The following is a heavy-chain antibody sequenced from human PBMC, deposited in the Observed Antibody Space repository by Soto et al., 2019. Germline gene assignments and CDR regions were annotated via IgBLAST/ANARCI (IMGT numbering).Heavy chain of an antibody. CDR2: ISGSGGST. CDR1: GFTFSSYA. D-gene: IGHD2-15*01. V-gene: IGHV3-23*01. Sequence: PGGSLRLSCAASGFTFSSYAMSWVRQAPGKGLEWVSAISGSGGSTYYADSVKGRFTISRDNSKNTLYLQMNSLRAEDTAVYYCAKYLDCSGGSCYWGDYYGIDVWGQGTTVTVSS. CDR3: AKYLDCSGGSCYWGDYYGIDV. J-gene: IGHJ6*02.